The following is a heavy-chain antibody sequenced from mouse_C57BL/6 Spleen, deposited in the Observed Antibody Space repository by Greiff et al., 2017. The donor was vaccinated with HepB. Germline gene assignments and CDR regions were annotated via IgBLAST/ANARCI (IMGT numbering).Heavy chain of an antibody. CDR2: INPYNGGT. CDR1: GYTFTDYY. CDR3: ARSTYNDYDFDY. D-gene: IGHD2-4*01. Sequence: EVQLQQSGPVLLKPGASVKMSCKASGYTFTDYYMNWVKQSHGKSLEWIGVINPYNGGTSYNQKFKGKATLTVDKSSSTAYMDLNSLTSEDSAVYYCARSTYNDYDFDYRGQCTTLTVSS. V-gene: IGHV1-19*01. J-gene: IGHJ2*01.